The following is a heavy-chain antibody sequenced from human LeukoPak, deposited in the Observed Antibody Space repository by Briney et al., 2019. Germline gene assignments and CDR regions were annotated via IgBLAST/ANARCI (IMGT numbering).Heavy chain of an antibody. CDR1: GYTFTSDG. D-gene: IGHD4/OR15-4a*01. V-gene: IGHV1-18*01. Sequence: ASVKVSCKASGYTFTSDGISWGRQAPGQGREWMGWISAYNGNTNYAQNLQGRVTMTTDTSTSTASMELRSMRSDDTAVYYCARRMVRGRYFDYWGQGTLVTVSS. J-gene: IGHJ4*02. CDR3: ARRMVRGRYFDY. CDR2: ISAYNGNT.